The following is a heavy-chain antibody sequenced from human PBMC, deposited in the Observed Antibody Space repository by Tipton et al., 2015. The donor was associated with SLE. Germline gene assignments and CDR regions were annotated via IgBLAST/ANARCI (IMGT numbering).Heavy chain of an antibody. Sequence: TLSLTCAVYGGSFSGYYWGWIRQPPGKGLEWIGSIYYSGSTNYNPSLKSRVTISVDTSKNQFSLKLSSVTAADTAVYYCARGLAAAGRYFDLWGRGTLVTVSS. CDR2: IYYSGST. D-gene: IGHD6-13*01. CDR1: GGSFSGYY. CDR3: ARGLAAAGRYFDL. V-gene: IGHV4-34*01. J-gene: IGHJ2*01.